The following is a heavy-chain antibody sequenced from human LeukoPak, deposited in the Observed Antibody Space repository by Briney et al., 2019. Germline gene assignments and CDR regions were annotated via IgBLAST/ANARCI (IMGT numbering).Heavy chain of an antibody. D-gene: IGHD3-10*01. J-gene: IGHJ3*02. CDR1: GFTFSSYG. CDR3: ASLYYYGSGSYYNAFDI. Sequence: PGGSLRLSCAASGFTFSSYGMHWVRQAPGKGLEWVAFIRYDGSNKYYADSVKGRFTISRDNSKNTLYLQMNSLRAEDTAVYYCASLYYYGSGSYYNAFDIWGQGTMVTVSS. CDR2: IRYDGSNK. V-gene: IGHV3-30*02.